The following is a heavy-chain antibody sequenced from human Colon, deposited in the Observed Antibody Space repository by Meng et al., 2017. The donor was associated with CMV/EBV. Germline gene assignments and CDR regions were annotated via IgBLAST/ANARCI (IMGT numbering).Heavy chain of an antibody. D-gene: IGHD6-13*01. CDR1: VYIFSGYY. J-gene: IGHJ6*02. CDR2: INPNSGGT. V-gene: IGHV1-2*02. CDR3: ARARIAAAGTLHYYYGMDV. Sequence: ASVTVSCKASVYIFSGYYMQWVRQAPGQGLEWMGWINPNSGGTNYAQNLQGRVTMTRDTSISTAYMELSRLTSDDTAVYFCARARIAAAGTLHYYYGMDVWGQGTTVTVSS.